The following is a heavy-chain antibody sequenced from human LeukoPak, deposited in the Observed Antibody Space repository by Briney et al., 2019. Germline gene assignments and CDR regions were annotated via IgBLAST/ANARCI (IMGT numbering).Heavy chain of an antibody. V-gene: IGHV4-59*01. CDR2: MYYGGTT. Sequence: LETLSLTCTVSGGSISGYYWSWIRQPPGKGLEWIGYMYYGGTTNYNPSLESRVSISMDTSKNHFSLEITSVTAADTAVYYCARGSRVYDRSGFHTWHDYWGHGTLVTVSS. J-gene: IGHJ4*03. D-gene: IGHD3-22*01. CDR3: ARGSRVYDRSGFHTWHDY. CDR1: GGSISGYY.